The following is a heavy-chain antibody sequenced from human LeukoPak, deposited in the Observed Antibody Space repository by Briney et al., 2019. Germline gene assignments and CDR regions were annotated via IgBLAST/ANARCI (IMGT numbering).Heavy chain of an antibody. J-gene: IGHJ4*02. CDR2: ISSSGSTT. CDR3: ARVKKGDSTWAIDN. CDR1: GFTFSDPY. D-gene: IGHD6-13*01. V-gene: IGHV3-11*01. Sequence: GGSLSLSCAASGFTFSDPYMTWIRQAPGMGLECVSYISSSGSTTYYADSVKGRFTISRDNAKNSLYLQMNSLRAEDTAMYYCARVKKGDSTWAIDNWGQGTLVTVSS.